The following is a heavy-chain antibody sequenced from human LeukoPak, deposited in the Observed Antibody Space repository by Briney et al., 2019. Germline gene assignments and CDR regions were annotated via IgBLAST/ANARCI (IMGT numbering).Heavy chain of an antibody. CDR2: INPNSGGT. Sequence: ASVKVSCKASGYTFTGYYMHWVRQAPGQGLEWMGWINPNSGGTNYARKFQGRVTMTRDTSISTAYMELSRLRSDDTAVYYCAREGVFLGVVIMTNWFDPWGQGTLVTVSS. V-gene: IGHV1-2*02. CDR1: GYTFTGYY. J-gene: IGHJ5*02. CDR3: AREGVFLGVVIMTNWFDP. D-gene: IGHD3-3*01.